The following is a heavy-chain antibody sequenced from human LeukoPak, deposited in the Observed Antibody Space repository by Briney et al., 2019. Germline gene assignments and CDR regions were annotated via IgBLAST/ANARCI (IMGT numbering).Heavy chain of an antibody. V-gene: IGHV3-30*18. J-gene: IGHJ4*02. CDR1: GFTFSSYG. Sequence: GGSLRLSCAASGFTFSSYGMHWVRQAPGKGLEWLAFVSYDGSKKYYSDSVKGRFTISRDNSENTLFLQMNSLRAEDTAVYSCAKDVKFSWPFYFDYWGQGILVTVSS. CDR2: VSYDGSKK. CDR3: AKDVKFSWPFYFDY. D-gene: IGHD5-12*01.